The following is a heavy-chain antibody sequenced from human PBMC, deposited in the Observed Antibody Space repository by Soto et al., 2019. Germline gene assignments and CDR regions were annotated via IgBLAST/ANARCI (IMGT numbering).Heavy chain of an antibody. CDR1: GFTFSSYA. Sequence: TWGSLRLSCSASGFTFSSYAMSWVRQAPGKGLEWVSAISGSGGSTYYADSVKGRFTISRDNSKNTLYLQMNSLRAEDTAVYYCAKGGGGYYYGMDVWGQGTTVTVSS. CDR3: AKGGGGYYYGMDV. J-gene: IGHJ6*02. D-gene: IGHD2-15*01. CDR2: ISGSGGST. V-gene: IGHV3-23*01.